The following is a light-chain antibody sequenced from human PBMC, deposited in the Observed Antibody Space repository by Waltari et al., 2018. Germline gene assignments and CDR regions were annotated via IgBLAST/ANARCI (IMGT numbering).Light chain of an antibody. V-gene: IGLV3-1*01. CDR2: QDG. CDR3: QAWDSGTAV. Sequence: SYDLTQTPSLSVSPAQTAIITCSGDKLGDTYVCRYQQKSGQSPALVIYQDGRLPSGIHERFSGSNSGNTATLTISGTLSMDEAVYYGQAWDSGTAVFGGGTRLTVL. CDR1: KLGDTY. J-gene: IGLJ3*02.